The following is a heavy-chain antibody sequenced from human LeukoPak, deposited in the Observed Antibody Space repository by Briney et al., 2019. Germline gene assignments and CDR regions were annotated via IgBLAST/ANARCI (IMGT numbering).Heavy chain of an antibody. Sequence: GGSLRLSCAASGFTFSDYYMSWIRQAPGKGLEWVSYISSSSSYTNYADSVKGRFTISRDNAKSSLYLQMNSLRAEDTAVYYCAREHYDSSGYYGYWGQGTLVTVSS. CDR2: ISSSSSYT. CDR3: AREHYDSSGYYGY. J-gene: IGHJ4*02. D-gene: IGHD3-22*01. CDR1: GFTFSDYY. V-gene: IGHV3-11*06.